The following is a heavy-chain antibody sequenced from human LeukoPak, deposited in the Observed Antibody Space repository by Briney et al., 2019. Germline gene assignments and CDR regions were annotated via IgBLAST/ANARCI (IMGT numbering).Heavy chain of an antibody. CDR2: IYYSGNT. V-gene: IGHV4-31*03. Sequence: SQTLSLTCTVSGGSISSGGYYWSWIRQHPGKDLEWIGYIYYSGNTYYNPSLKSRVTISVDTSKNQFSLQLSSVTAADTAVYYCARAGGSGSPDYWGQGTLVTVSS. CDR1: GGSISSGGYY. D-gene: IGHD3-10*01. J-gene: IGHJ4*02. CDR3: ARAGGSGSPDY.